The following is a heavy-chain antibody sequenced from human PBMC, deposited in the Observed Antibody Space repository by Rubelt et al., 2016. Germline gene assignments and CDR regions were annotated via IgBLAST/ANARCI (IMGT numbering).Heavy chain of an antibody. D-gene: IGHD4-17*01. V-gene: IGHV4-39*01. Sequence: QLQLQESGPGLVKPSETLSLTCTVSGGSISSTNHHWGWIRQPPGKDLEWIGTIYYSGSTYYNPSLRSRVTISVDTSKNQFSLNLSSVTAADTAVYYCARRVYGDYHDYWGQGTLVTVSS. J-gene: IGHJ4*02. CDR2: IYYSGST. CDR1: GGSISSTNHH. CDR3: ARRVYGDYHDY.